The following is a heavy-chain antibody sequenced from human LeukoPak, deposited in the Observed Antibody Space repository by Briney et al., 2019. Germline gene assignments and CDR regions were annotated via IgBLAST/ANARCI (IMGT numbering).Heavy chain of an antibody. Sequence: SETLSLTCAVYGGSFSGYYWSWIRQPPGKGLGWIGEINHSGSTNYNPSLKSRVTISVDTSKNQFSLKLSSVTAADTAVYYCARRTYPPFITMVRKTHAFDIWGQGTMVTVSS. CDR2: INHSGST. V-gene: IGHV4-34*01. CDR1: GGSFSGYY. CDR3: ARRTYPPFITMVRKTHAFDI. D-gene: IGHD3-10*01. J-gene: IGHJ3*02.